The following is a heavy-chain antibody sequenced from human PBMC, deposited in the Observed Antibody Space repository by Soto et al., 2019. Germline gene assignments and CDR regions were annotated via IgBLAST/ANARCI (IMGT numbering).Heavy chain of an antibody. CDR1: GYNFSAYY. J-gene: IGHJ5*02. CDR2: LDPNTGGT. V-gene: IGHV1-2*02. D-gene: IGHD2-8*01. CDR3: GRDGVYILSPGLGNWLDP. Sequence: QVHLVQSGAEVKSPGASVKVSCTAAGYNFSAYYLHWVRHAPGQGLEWMGWLDPNTGGTNYAQKYKGLVTMTSDTSISTAYRERSRLTSDNSAVYYCGRDGVYILSPGLGNWLDPWGQGTLVSVSS.